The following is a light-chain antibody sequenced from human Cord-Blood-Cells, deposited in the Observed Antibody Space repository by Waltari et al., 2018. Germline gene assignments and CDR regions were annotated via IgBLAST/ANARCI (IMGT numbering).Light chain of an antibody. Sequence: QSALTQPASVSGSPGPSITISCTGTSSDVGGYNYVSWYQQHPGKAPKRMIYDVSNRPSGVSNLFSGSKSGNTASLTISGLQAEDEADYYCSSYTSSSTLVFGGGTKLTVL. J-gene: IGLJ2*01. CDR2: DVS. CDR1: SSDVGGYNY. CDR3: SSYTSSSTLV. V-gene: IGLV2-14*01.